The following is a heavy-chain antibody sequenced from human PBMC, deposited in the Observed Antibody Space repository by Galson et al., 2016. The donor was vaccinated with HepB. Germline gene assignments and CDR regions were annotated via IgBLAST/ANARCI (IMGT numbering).Heavy chain of an antibody. CDR3: ARDGYNGHDKDGFDM. J-gene: IGHJ3*02. CDR1: GFSFSSGFTFSSYS. V-gene: IGHV3-48*02. D-gene: IGHD5-12*01. Sequence: SLRLSCAASGFSFSSGFTFSSYSMNWVRQAPGKGLEWISYISPTGNTMFYADSVKGRFTISRDNAKNSLYLQMNSLRDEDTAVYYCARDGYNGHDKDGFDMWGQGTMVTVSS. CDR2: ISPTGNTM.